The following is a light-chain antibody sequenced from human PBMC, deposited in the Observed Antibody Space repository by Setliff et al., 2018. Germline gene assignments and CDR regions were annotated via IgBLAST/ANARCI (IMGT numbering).Light chain of an antibody. Sequence: QSVLTQPPSASGTPGQRVTISCSGSSSNIGSKTVNWYQQLPGTAPKLLMFQNSQRPSWVPDRFSGSKSGTSASLAISGLQSEDEADYYCSTWDDSLNSVVFGGGTKVTVL. CDR3: STWDDSLNSVV. J-gene: IGLJ2*01. CDR1: SSNIGSKT. CDR2: QNS. V-gene: IGLV1-44*01.